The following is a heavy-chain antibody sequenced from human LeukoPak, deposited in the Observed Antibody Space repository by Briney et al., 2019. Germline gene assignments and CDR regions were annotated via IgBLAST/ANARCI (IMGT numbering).Heavy chain of an antibody. Sequence: GGSLRLSCAASGFTFNTYAMSWVRQAPGKRLEWVSAISASDPGTYYADSVKGRFTISRDNSKNTLFLQMNSLRAEDTAVYYCARAATSSWSSYYYGMDVWGQGTTVTVSS. CDR1: GFTFNTYA. V-gene: IGHV3-23*01. J-gene: IGHJ6*02. CDR2: ISASDPGT. D-gene: IGHD6-13*01. CDR3: ARAATSSWSSYYYGMDV.